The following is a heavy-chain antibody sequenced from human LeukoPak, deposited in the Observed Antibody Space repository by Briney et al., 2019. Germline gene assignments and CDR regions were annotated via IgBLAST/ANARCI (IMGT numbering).Heavy chain of an antibody. CDR2: IIPIFGTA. CDR3: ARDRAATDAFDI. Sequence: GASVKVSCKASGGTFSSYAISWVRQAPGQGLEWMGGIIPIFGTANYAQKFQGRVTITTDESTSTAYMELSSLRSEDTAVYYCARDRAATDAFDIWGQGTMVTVSS. V-gene: IGHV1-69*05. J-gene: IGHJ3*02. D-gene: IGHD6-25*01. CDR1: GGTFSSYA.